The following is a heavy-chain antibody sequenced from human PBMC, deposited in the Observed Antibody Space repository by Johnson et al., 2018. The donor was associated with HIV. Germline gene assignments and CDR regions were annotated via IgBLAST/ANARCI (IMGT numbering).Heavy chain of an antibody. CDR3: ARFVGARVGHHNAFDI. J-gene: IGHJ3*02. V-gene: IGHV3-9*01. CDR1: GFTFDDYA. Sequence: VQLVESGGGLVQPGRSLRLSCAASGFTFDDYAMHWVRQAPGKGLEWVSGISWDSGSIGYADSVKGRLTISRDNAKNSLYLKMNSLRAEDTAVYYCARFVGARVGHHNAFDIWGQGTMVTVSS. CDR2: ISWDSGSI. D-gene: IGHD3-10*01.